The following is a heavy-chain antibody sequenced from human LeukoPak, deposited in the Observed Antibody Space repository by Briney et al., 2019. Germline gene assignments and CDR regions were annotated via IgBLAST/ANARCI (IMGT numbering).Heavy chain of an antibody. J-gene: IGHJ5*02. CDR3: ARSGYCSGGSCYGGWFDP. D-gene: IGHD2-15*01. CDR2: SNPNSGGT. Sequence: ASVKVSCKASGYTFTGYYIHCVRQAPGQWLEWMGWSNPNSGGTNYAQKFQGRVTMTRNTSISTAYMELSSLRSEDTAVYYCARSGYCSGGSCYGGWFDPRGQGTLVTVSS. CDR1: GYTFTGYY. V-gene: IGHV1-2*02.